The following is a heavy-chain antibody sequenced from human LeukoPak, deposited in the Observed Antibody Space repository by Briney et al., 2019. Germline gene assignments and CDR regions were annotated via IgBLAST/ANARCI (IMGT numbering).Heavy chain of an antibody. CDR2: ISNDETII. V-gene: IGHV3-11*01. CDR3: ARLRGVAVDI. J-gene: IGHJ3*02. D-gene: IGHD2-15*01. Sequence: GGSLRLSCAAFGFTFSDYYMSWIRQAPGKGLEWASYISNDETIIYYADSVKGRFTISSNNARNSLFLQMNSLRAEDTAVYYCARLRGVAVDIWGQGTMVTVSS. CDR1: GFTFSDYY.